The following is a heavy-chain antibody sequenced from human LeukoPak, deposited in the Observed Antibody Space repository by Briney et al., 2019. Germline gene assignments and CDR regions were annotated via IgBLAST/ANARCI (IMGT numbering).Heavy chain of an antibody. CDR2: IIPIFGTA. D-gene: IGHD3-10*01. CDR3: AKDMFLYYGSGSYPILDY. V-gene: IGHV1-69*05. J-gene: IGHJ4*02. Sequence: ASVKVSCKASGGTFSSYAISWVRQAPGQGLEWMGGIIPIFGTANYAQKFQGRVTITTDESTSTAYMELSSLRSEDTALYYCAKDMFLYYGSGSYPILDYWGQGTLVTVSS. CDR1: GGTFSSYA.